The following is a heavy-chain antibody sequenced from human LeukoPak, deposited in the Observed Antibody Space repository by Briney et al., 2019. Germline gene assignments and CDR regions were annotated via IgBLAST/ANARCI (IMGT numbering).Heavy chain of an antibody. D-gene: IGHD6-13*01. V-gene: IGHV1-18*01. CDR3: ASAGRDSSSWSYYYMDV. CDR2: IGAYNGNT. CDR1: GYTFTRYG. J-gene: IGHJ6*03. Sequence: ASVKVSCKASGYTFTRYGISWVRQAPGQGLEWMGWIGAYNGNTNYAQKLQGRVTMTTDTSTSTAYMELRSLRSDDTAVYYCASAGRDSSSWSYYYMDVWGKGTTVTVSS.